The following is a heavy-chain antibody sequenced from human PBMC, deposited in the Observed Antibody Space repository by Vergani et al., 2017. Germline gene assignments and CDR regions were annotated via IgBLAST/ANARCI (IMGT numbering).Heavy chain of an antibody. J-gene: IGHJ5*02. V-gene: IGHV3-30*02. Sequence: QVQLVESGGGVVQPGGSLRFSCAASGFTFSSYAMHWVRQAPGKGLEWVTVIWYDASKKYYADSVKGRFTISRDNSKNTLYLQMNSLRTEDTAVYYCAKDLGSSTWWGWFDPWGQGTLVTVSS. D-gene: IGHD6-13*01. CDR1: GFTFSSYA. CDR2: IWYDASKK. CDR3: AKDLGSSTWWGWFDP.